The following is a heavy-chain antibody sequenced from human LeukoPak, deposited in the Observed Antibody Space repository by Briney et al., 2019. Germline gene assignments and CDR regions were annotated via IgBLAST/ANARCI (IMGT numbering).Heavy chain of an antibody. V-gene: IGHV1-2*02. J-gene: IGHJ4*02. D-gene: IGHD2-21*02. CDR3: ARDPRSKGVTDY. CDR2: INPNSGGT. Sequence: ASVKVSCKASGYTFTGYYMHWVRQAPGQGLEWMGWINPNSGGTNYAQKFQGRVTMTRDTSINTAYMELSRLRSDDTAVYYCARDPRSKGVTDYWGQGTLVTVSS. CDR1: GYTFTGYY.